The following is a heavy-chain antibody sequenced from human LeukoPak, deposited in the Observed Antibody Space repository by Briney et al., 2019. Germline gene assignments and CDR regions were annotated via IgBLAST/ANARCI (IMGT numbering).Heavy chain of an antibody. V-gene: IGHV3-20*04. Sequence: PGGSLRLSCAASGFTFDDYGMSWVRQAPGKGLEWVSGINWNGGSTGYADSVKGRLTISRDNAKNSLYLQMNSLRAEDTALYYCARLGYDSSGLGPYFDYWGQGTLVTVSS. CDR1: GFTFDDYG. CDR3: ARLGYDSSGLGPYFDY. D-gene: IGHD3-22*01. J-gene: IGHJ4*02. CDR2: INWNGGST.